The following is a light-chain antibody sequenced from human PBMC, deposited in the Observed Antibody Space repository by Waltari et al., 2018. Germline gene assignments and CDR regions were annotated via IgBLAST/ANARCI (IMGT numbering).Light chain of an antibody. CDR2: GAS. CDR1: QTVSSY. J-gene: IGKJ4*01. V-gene: IGKV1-17*03. CDR3: QQHNSHPLT. Sequence: DIQMTQSPSSLSASVGDRVTIPCRASQTVSSYLAWYQQKPGKVPNLLIYGASSLESGVPSRFSGSGSGTEFTLTISSLQPEDFATYYCQQHNSHPLTFGGGTKVEIK.